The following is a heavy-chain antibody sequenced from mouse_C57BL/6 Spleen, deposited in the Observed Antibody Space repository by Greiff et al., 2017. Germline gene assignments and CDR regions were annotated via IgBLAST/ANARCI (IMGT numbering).Heavy chain of an antibody. CDR1: GYTFTSYW. J-gene: IGHJ4*01. Sequence: QVQLQQPGAELVKPGASVKLSCKASGYTFTSYWMHWVKQRPGRGLEWIGRIDPNSGGTKYNEKFKSKATLTVDKPSSTAYMQLSSLTSEDSAVDYCEIITTVVEVYAMDYWGQGTSVTVSS. CDR2: IDPNSGGT. CDR3: EIITTVVEVYAMDY. V-gene: IGHV1-72*01. D-gene: IGHD1-1*01.